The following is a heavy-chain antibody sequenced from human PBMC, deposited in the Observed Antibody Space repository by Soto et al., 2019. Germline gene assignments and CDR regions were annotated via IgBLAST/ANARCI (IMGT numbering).Heavy chain of an antibody. CDR3: ARDLWDCYYFGNWYFDL. CDR2: IIPIFGTA. V-gene: IGHV1-69*01. CDR1: GGTFSSYA. Sequence: QVQLVQSGAEVKKPGSSVKVSCKASGGTFSSYAISWVRQAPGQGLEWMGGIIPIFGTANYAQKFQGRVTITADESTSTAYMELSSLRSEDTAVYYCARDLWDCYYFGNWYFDLWGRGTLVTVSS. J-gene: IGHJ2*01. D-gene: IGHD2-21*01.